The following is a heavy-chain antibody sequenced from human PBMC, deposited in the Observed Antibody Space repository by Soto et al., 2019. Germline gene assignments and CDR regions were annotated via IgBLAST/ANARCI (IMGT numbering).Heavy chain of an antibody. V-gene: IGHV1-18*01. Sequence: QDQLVQSGGEVKRPGASVKVSCKTSGYTFSNYGITWVGQAPGQPLEWLGWISLYSDGTNYAQKFQGRVSMTTVASTTTAYMELMSLRSDVTAVYYFARVVPGAEAWFGPWGQGTLVTVSS. D-gene: IGHD2-2*01. CDR2: ISLYSDGT. CDR1: GYTFSNYG. CDR3: ARVVPGAEAWFGP. J-gene: IGHJ5*02.